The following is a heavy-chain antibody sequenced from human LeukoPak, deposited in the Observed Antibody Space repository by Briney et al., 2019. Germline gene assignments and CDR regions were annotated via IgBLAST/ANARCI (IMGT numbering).Heavy chain of an antibody. V-gene: IGHV1-46*01. Sequence: ASVKVSCKASGYTFTSYYMHWVRQAPGQGLEWMGIINPSGGSTSYAQKFQGRVTMTRDTSTSTVYMELSSLRSEDTAVYYCARDLGPKSGTPDYYYYGMDVWGQGTTVTVSS. CDR3: ARDLGPKSGTPDYYYYGMDV. CDR2: INPSGGST. D-gene: IGHD1-1*01. J-gene: IGHJ6*02. CDR1: GYTFTSYY.